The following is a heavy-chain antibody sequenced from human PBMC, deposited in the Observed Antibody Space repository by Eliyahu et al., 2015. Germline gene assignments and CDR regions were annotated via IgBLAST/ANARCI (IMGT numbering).Heavy chain of an antibody. V-gene: IGHV4-34*01. D-gene: IGHD1-1*01. J-gene: IGHJ4*02. CDR1: GGSFSGYC. CDR3: ARGLLDNY. Sequence: KPSETLSLTCAVYGGSFSGYCWTWIRQPPGKGLEWIGEINHSGSTNYNPSLKSRVTISVDTSKNQFSLELSSVTAADTAVYYCARGLLDNYWGQGTLVTVSS. CDR2: INHSGST.